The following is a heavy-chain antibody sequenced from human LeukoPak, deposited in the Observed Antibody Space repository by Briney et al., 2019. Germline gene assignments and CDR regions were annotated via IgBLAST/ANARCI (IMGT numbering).Heavy chain of an antibody. V-gene: IGHV4-30-4*08. CDR3: ARVGYCSGGSCYDY. CDR2: IYDSGST. CDR1: GGSISSGDYY. Sequence: KPSETLSLTCTVSGGSISSGDYYWSWIRQPPGKGLEWNGYIYDSGSTYYNPSLTSRVTISVDTSKNQFSLKLSSVTAADTAVYYCARVGYCSGGSCYDYWGQGTLVTVSS. D-gene: IGHD2-15*01. J-gene: IGHJ4*02.